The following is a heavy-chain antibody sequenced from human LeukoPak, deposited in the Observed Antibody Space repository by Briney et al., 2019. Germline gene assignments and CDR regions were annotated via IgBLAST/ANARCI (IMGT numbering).Heavy chain of an antibody. D-gene: IGHD5-18*01. Sequence: SQTLSLTCAVSGGSISSGGYSWSWLRQPPGTGLEWIGYIYHSGSTYYNPSLKSRVTISVDRSKNQFSLKLSSVTAADTAVYYCASGEGGIQLWFNYWGQGTLVTVSS. CDR3: ASGEGGIQLWFNY. V-gene: IGHV4-30-2*01. CDR1: GGSISSGGYS. J-gene: IGHJ4*02. CDR2: IYHSGST.